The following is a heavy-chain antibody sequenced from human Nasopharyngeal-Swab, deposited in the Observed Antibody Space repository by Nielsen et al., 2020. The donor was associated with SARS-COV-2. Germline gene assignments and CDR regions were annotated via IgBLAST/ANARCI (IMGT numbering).Heavy chain of an antibody. V-gene: IGHV3-74*01. CDR3: ARDGKALYYDFPESPFDS. D-gene: IGHD3-3*01. CDR2: INSDGSST. Sequence: GGSLRLSCAASGFTLSSYWMHWVRQAPGEGLEWVSSINSDGSSTSYADSVKGRFTISRDNAKNTLYLQMNSLIADDTALYYCARDGKALYYDFPESPFDSWGQGTLVTVSS. J-gene: IGHJ4*02. CDR1: GFTLSSYW.